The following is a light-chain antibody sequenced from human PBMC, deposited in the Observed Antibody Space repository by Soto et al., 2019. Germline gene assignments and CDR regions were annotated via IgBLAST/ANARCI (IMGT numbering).Light chain of an antibody. Sequence: IVLTQSPCTLSLSPGERATLSCRASQSVSSSYLVWYQQRPGQPPRLLIYGTSTRAAGISDRFSGSGSGTDFTLTIYRLEPGDSAVYYCQQYCTSALTFGGGTKVEIK. CDR3: QQYCTSALT. V-gene: IGKV3-20*01. J-gene: IGKJ4*01. CDR1: QSVSSSY. CDR2: GTS.